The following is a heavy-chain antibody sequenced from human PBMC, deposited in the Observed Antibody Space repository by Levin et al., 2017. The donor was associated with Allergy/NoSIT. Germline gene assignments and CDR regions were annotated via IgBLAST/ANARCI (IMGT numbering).Heavy chain of an antibody. Sequence: HSGGSLRLSCTASGFNFADDAISWIRQAPGKGLEWVGFIRSKTYGGTTEYAASVKGRFTISRDDSKSIAYLQINSLKTDDTAVYYCVQGAGTGYFQHWGQGTLVTVSS. V-gene: IGHV3-49*03. CDR1: GFNFADDA. CDR2: IRSKTYGGTT. D-gene: IGHD3-10*01. CDR3: VQGAGTGYFQH. J-gene: IGHJ1*01.